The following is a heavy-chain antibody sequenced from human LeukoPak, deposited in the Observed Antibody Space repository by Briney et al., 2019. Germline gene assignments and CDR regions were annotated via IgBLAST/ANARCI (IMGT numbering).Heavy chain of an antibody. V-gene: IGHV1-18*01. Sequence: ASVKVSCKASGYTLISYSISWVRQAPGQGLEWMGWISAYNGHTNYAQKLQGRVTMTTDTSTSTAYMELRSLRPDDTAVYYCARDRGSAGGFDFWGQGALVTVSS. CDR1: GYTLISYS. CDR3: ARDRGSAGGFDF. D-gene: IGHD6-13*01. CDR2: ISAYNGHT. J-gene: IGHJ4*02.